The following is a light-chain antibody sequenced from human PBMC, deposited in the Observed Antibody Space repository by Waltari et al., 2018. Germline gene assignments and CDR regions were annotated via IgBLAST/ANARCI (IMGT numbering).Light chain of an antibody. CDR2: GAS. J-gene: IGKJ3*01. CDR3: QQYDNLPPFT. CDR1: QDIRSY. Sequence: CQASQDIRSYVNWYQQKPGKAPKLLIFGASNLETGVPSRFSGSGSGTRFTFTISSLQPEDIATYFCQQYDNLPPFTFGPGTKVEIK. V-gene: IGKV1-33*01.